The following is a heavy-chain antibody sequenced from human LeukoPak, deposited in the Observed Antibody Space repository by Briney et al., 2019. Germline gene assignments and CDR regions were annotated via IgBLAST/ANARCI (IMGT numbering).Heavy chain of an antibody. D-gene: IGHD6-19*01. V-gene: IGHV4-34*01. J-gene: IGHJ4*02. CDR3: ARQPRAVYYFDY. CDR2: INHSGST. Sequence: SETLSLTCAVYGGSFSGYYWSWIRQPPGKGLEWIGEINHSGSTNYNPSLKSRVTISVDTSKNQFSLKLSSVTAADTAVYYCARQPRAVYYFDYWGQETLVTVSS. CDR1: GGSFSGYY.